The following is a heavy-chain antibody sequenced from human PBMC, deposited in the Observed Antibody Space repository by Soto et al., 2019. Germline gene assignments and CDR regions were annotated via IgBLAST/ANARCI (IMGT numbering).Heavy chain of an antibody. CDR3: ARDPANYDILTGLNYFDY. Sequence: SETLSLTCTVSGGSISSGDYYWSWIRQPPGKGLEWIGYIYYSGSTYYNPSLKSRVTISVDTSKNQFSLKLSSVTAADTAVYYCARDPANYDILTGLNYFDYWGQGTLVTVSS. CDR2: IYYSGST. D-gene: IGHD3-9*01. CDR1: GGSISSGDYY. J-gene: IGHJ4*02. V-gene: IGHV4-30-4*01.